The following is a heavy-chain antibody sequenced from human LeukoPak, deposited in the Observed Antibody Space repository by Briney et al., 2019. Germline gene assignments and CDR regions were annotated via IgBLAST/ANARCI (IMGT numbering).Heavy chain of an antibody. J-gene: IGHJ3*02. CDR2: INPDDKSA. CDR1: GFTFTNYW. D-gene: IGHD2/OR15-2a*01. Sequence: GGSLRLSCAASGFTFTNYWMNWLRQAPGKELVWVSRINPDDKSASYADSVKGRFTIARDDARKTLYLQMNSLRAEDTAVYYCLTIVETTFDAFDIWGQGTMVTVSS. CDR3: LTIVETTFDAFDI. V-gene: IGHV3-74*01.